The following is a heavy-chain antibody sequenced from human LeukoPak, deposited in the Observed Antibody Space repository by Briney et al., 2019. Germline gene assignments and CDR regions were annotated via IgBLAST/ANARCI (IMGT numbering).Heavy chain of an antibody. CDR3: ARESYAPYYYGSGTARGYYGMDV. J-gene: IGHJ6*02. CDR2: IINSGSTI. V-gene: IGHV3-11*01. CDR1: GFTFSDYY. D-gene: IGHD3-10*01. Sequence: PGGSLRLSCAASGFTFSDYYMSWIRQAPGKGLEWVSYIINSGSTIYYADSVKGRFTISRDNAENSLYLQMNSLRAEDTAVYYCARESYAPYYYGSGTARGYYGMDVWGQGTTVTVSS.